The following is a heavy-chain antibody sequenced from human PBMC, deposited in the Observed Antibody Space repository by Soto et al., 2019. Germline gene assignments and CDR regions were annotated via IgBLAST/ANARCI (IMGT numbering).Heavy chain of an antibody. CDR1: GGSVNTYS. V-gene: IGHV4-59*02. Sequence: PSETLSLTCTVSGGSVNTYSWGWIRQPPGKELEWVGYISYSGGTNYNPSLKSRVTISRVTSKNQFSLNLISVTAADAAVYYCARASYYSYMDVWGKGTTVTVSS. J-gene: IGHJ6*03. CDR2: ISYSGGT. CDR3: ARASYYSYMDV.